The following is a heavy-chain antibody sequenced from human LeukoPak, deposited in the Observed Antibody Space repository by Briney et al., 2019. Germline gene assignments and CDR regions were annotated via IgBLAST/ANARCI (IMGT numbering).Heavy chain of an antibody. V-gene: IGHV4-31*03. CDR3: ARATEPHYYDTSGYYDY. CDR2: IYYSGST. Sequence: SQTLTLTCTVSGGSISSGGDYWSWIRQHPGKGLEWIGYIYYSGSTYYNPSLKSRVTISVDTSKNQFSLKLSSVTAADTAVYYCARATEPHYYDTSGYYDYWGQGTLLTVSS. J-gene: IGHJ4*02. CDR1: GGSISSGGDY. D-gene: IGHD3-22*01.